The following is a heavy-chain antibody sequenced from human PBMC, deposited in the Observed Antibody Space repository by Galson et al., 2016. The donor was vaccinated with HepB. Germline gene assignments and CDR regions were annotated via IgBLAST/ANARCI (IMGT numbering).Heavy chain of an antibody. J-gene: IGHJ4*02. CDR1: GFTFRSYA. CDR2: ISHDGSVQ. Sequence: SLRLSCAASGFTFRSYAIHWVRQAPGKGLEWVAAISHDGSVQHYTDSVRGRFTISRDNSQNTLFLQMNALQPEDTAVYYCAKRAKYSGNDFDSRGLGTLVVVSS. D-gene: IGHD5-12*01. V-gene: IGHV3-30*18. CDR3: AKRAKYSGNDFDS.